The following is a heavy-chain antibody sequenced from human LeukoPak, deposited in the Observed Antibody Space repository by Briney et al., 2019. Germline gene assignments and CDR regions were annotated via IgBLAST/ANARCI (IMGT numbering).Heavy chain of an antibody. CDR3: ARGGIAARFAY. CDR2: IYSDGGGT. D-gene: IGHD6-6*01. V-gene: IGHV3-74*01. J-gene: IGHJ4*02. CDR1: GFTFSSYW. Sequence: GGSLRLSCAASGFTFSSYWMHWVRQAPGKGLVWVSRIYSDGGGTSYADSVMGRFTISRDNAKNTLYLQMNSLRAEDTAVYYCARGGIAARFAYWGQGTLVTVSS.